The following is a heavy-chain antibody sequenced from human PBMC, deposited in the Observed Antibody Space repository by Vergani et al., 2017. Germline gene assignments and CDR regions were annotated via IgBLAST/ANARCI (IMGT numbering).Heavy chain of an antibody. J-gene: IGHJ4*02. CDR1: GFTFSSYA. Sequence: QVQLVESGGGVVQPGRSLRLSCAASGFTFSSYAMHWVRQAPGKGLEWVAVISCDGSNKYYADSVKGRFTISRDNSKNTLYLQMNSLRAEDTAVYYCARESVAGFDYWGQGTLVTVSS. CDR2: ISCDGSNK. CDR3: ARESVAGFDY. V-gene: IGHV3-30*04. D-gene: IGHD6-19*01.